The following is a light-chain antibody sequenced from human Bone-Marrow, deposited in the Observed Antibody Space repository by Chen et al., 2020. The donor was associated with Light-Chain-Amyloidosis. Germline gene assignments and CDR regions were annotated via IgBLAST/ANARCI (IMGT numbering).Light chain of an antibody. J-gene: IGLJ1*01. CDR1: SSNIGAGYN. V-gene: IGLV1-40*01. Sequence: QSVLTQPPSVSGAPGQRVTISCTGTSSNIGAGYNVHWYQQLPGRAPKLLIHDDTNRPSGVPDRFSASKSGTSASLAITGLQAEDEADYYCQSYDNSLSGFYVFGTGTQVSVL. CDR3: QSYDNSLSGFYV. CDR2: DDT.